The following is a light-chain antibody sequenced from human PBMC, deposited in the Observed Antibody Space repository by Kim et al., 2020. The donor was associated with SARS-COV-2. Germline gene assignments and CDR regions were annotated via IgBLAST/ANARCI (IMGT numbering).Light chain of an antibody. V-gene: IGLV2-14*04. CDR3: SSYTSSSTV. CDR1: SGYVGGYSY. J-gene: IGLJ2*01. CDR2: DVS. Sequence: PGQSIAISCAGTSGYVGGYSYVSWYQQHPGKAPKLMIYDVSKRPSGVSNRFSCSKSGNTASLTISGLQAEDEADYYCSSYTSSSTVFGGGTQLTVL.